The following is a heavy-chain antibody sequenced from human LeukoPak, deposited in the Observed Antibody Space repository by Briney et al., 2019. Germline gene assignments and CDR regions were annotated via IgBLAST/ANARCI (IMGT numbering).Heavy chain of an antibody. J-gene: IGHJ5*02. CDR2: IYYSGST. CDR1: GGSISSGDYY. D-gene: IGHD4-17*01. Sequence: SETLSLTCTVSGGSISSGDYYWSWIRQPPGKGLEWIGYIYYSGSTYYNPSLKSRVTISVDTSKNQFSLKLSSVTAADTAVYYCARGGDSPDKNNWFDPWGQGTLVAVSS. CDR3: ARGGDSPDKNNWFDP. V-gene: IGHV4-30-4*01.